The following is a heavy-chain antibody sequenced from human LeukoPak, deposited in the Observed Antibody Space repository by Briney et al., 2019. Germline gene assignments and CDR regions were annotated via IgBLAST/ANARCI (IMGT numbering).Heavy chain of an antibody. Sequence: PGGSLRLSCVASGFTFSNYAMSWVRQAPGKGLEWVSAISGSGGNTYYAGSVEGPFTISRDNSKITLYLQMNSLRAEDTAVYYGAKGPRGYGDLIWFDPWGQGTLATVSS. CDR1: GFTFSNYA. V-gene: IGHV3-23*01. CDR2: ISGSGGNT. CDR3: AKGPRGYGDLIWFDP. D-gene: IGHD4-17*01. J-gene: IGHJ5*02.